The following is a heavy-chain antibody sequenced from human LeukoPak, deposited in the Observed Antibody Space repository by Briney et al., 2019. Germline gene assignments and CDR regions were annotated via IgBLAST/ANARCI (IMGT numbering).Heavy chain of an antibody. CDR1: GGSFSGYY. Sequence: PSEXLSLTCAVYGGSFSGYYWSWIRQPPGKGLEWIGEINHSGSTNYKPSLTSRGTISVDTTKNQFSLKLSSVTAADTAVYYCARRGYSYGPEGWGQGTLVTVSS. D-gene: IGHD5-18*01. J-gene: IGHJ4*02. CDR2: INHSGST. CDR3: ARRGYSYGPEG. V-gene: IGHV4-34*01.